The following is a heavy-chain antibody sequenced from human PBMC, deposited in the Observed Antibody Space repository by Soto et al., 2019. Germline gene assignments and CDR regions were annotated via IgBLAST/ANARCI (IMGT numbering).Heavy chain of an antibody. J-gene: IGHJ4*02. CDR3: AGVGVTGKTSLIDY. D-gene: IGHD1-20*01. V-gene: IGHV4-59*01. CDR1: GGSISRYY. Sequence: SETLSLTCTFSGGSISRYYWSWLRQPPGKGLEWIGYIYYSGSTNYNPSLKSRVTISVDTSKNQFSLKLSSVTAADPAVYYCAGVGVTGKTSLIDYWGQGALVTVSS. CDR2: IYYSGST.